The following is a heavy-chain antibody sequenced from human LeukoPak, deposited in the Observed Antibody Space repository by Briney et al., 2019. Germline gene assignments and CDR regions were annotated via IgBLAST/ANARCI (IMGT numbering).Heavy chain of an antibody. V-gene: IGHV3-73*01. Sequence: PGGSLRLSCAASGFTFSGSAMHWVRQASGKGLEWVGRIRSKANSYATAYAASVKGRFTISRDDSKNTAYLQMNSLKTEDTAVYYCTRPVEDIVVVVAATHAFDIWGQGTMVTVSS. CDR3: TRPVEDIVVVVAATHAFDI. CDR2: IRSKANSYAT. D-gene: IGHD2-15*01. CDR1: GFTFSGSA. J-gene: IGHJ3*02.